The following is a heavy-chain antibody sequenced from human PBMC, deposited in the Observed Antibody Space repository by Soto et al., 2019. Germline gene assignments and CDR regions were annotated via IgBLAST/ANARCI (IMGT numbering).Heavy chain of an antibody. J-gene: IGHJ4*02. CDR3: AKDPQFRGWLSAHTFDY. CDR2: ITGSGDST. V-gene: IGHV3-23*01. D-gene: IGHD6-19*01. Sequence: EVQLLESGGGLVQPGGSLRLSCAVSGFTFSSHAMSWVRQAPGKGLECVSSITGSGDSTYYEDSVKGRFTISRDKSKSKMYLQMNSLRAEDTAVYYCAKDPQFRGWLSAHTFDYWGQGTQVTVSS. CDR1: GFTFSSHA.